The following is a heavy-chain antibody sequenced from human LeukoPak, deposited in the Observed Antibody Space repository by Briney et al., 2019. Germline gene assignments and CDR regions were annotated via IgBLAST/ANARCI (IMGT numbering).Heavy chain of an antibody. D-gene: IGHD2-21*02. CDR3: ARTTGHHHSIVVVTGGPRTLYWYFDL. Sequence: GGSLRLSCAASGFTFSDYYMSWIRQAPGKGLEWVSYISSSGSTIYYADSVKGRFTISRDNAKNSLYLQMNSLRAEDTAVYYCARTTGHHHSIVVVTGGPRTLYWYFDLWGRGTLVTVSS. CDR1: GFTFSDYY. CDR2: ISSSGSTI. J-gene: IGHJ2*01. V-gene: IGHV3-11*01.